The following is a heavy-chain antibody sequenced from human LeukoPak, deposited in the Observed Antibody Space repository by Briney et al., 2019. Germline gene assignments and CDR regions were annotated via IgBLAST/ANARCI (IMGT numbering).Heavy chain of an antibody. CDR1: GFTFSNYA. D-gene: IGHD3-22*01. J-gene: IGHJ4*02. CDR2: ISYDGSNK. Sequence: NPGGSLRLSCAASGFTFSNYAVHWVRQAPGNGLEWVAVISYDGSNKYYADSVKGRFTISRDNSKNTLYLQMNSLRAEDTAVYYCAKDPNPISMIVVVTPYFDYWGQGTLVTVSS. V-gene: IGHV3-30-3*01. CDR3: AKDPNPISMIVVVTPYFDY.